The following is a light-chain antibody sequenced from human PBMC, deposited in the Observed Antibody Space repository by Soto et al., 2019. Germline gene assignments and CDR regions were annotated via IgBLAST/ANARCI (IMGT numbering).Light chain of an antibody. Sequence: QSVLTQPASVSGSPGQSITISCTGTSSYVGSYNLVSWYQQHPGKAPKLMIYEGSKRPSGVSNRFSGSKSGNTASLTISGLQAEDEADYYCCSYAGSSTFYVFGTGTQLTVL. CDR2: EGS. J-gene: IGLJ1*01. CDR3: CSYAGSSTFYV. CDR1: SSYVGSYNL. V-gene: IGLV2-23*01.